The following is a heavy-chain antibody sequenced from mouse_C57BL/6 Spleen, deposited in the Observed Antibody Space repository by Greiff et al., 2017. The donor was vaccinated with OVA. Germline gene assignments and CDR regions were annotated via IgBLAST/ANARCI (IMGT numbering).Heavy chain of an antibody. V-gene: IGHV1-81*01. D-gene: IGHD1-1*01. Sequence: QVHVKQSGAELARPGASVKLSCKASGYTFTSYGISWVKQRTGQGLEWIGEIYPRSGNTYYNEKFKGKATLTADKSSSTAYMELRSLTSEDSAVYFCARGLDYGSSYDAMDYWGQGTSVTVSS. CDR1: GYTFTSYG. CDR3: ARGLDYGSSYDAMDY. J-gene: IGHJ4*01. CDR2: IYPRSGNT.